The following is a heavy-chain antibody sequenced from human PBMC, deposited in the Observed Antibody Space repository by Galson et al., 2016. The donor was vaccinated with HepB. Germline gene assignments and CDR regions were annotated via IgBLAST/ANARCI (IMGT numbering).Heavy chain of an antibody. J-gene: IGHJ2*01. D-gene: IGHD7-27*01. CDR3: ARQLGSDFPDWYFDL. CDR1: GYSFTSYW. V-gene: IGHV5-10-1*01. Sequence: QSGAEVKKPGESLRISCKGSGYSFTSYWITWVRQMPGKGLEWMGRIDPSDSYTNYSPSFQGHVTISADKSISTAYLQWSSLKASDTAMYYCARQLGSDFPDWYFDLWGRGTLVTVSS. CDR2: IDPSDSYT.